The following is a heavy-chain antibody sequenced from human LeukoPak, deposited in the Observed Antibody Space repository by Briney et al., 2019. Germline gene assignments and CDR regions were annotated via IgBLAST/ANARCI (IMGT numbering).Heavy chain of an antibody. CDR2: IGANNANT. CDR1: GYTFTSYY. Sequence: ASVKVSCKASGYTFTSYYMHWVRQAPGQRLEWMGWIGANNANTKLEQKFQGRLTMAIDTSTGIVHMELRDLISDDTAVYYCGRNGVVAENRLYVDYWGQGTLVTVSS. D-gene: IGHD2-8*01. J-gene: IGHJ4*02. CDR3: GRNGVVAENRLYVDY. V-gene: IGHV1-18*04.